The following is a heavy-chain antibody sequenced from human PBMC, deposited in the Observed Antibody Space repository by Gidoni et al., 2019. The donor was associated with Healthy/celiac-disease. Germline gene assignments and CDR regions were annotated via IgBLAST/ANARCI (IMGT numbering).Heavy chain of an antibody. V-gene: IGHV3-33*01. CDR3: ARDLGGSYSYYYYGMDV. J-gene: IGHJ6*02. D-gene: IGHD1-26*01. CDR1: GFTFSSYG. Sequence: QVQLVESGGGVVQPGRSLRLSGAASGFTFSSYGMHWVRHAPGKGLEWVAVIWYDGSKKYYADSVKGRFTISRDNSKNTLYLQMNSLRAEDTAVYYCARDLGGSYSYYYYGMDVWGQGTTVTVSS. CDR2: IWYDGSKK.